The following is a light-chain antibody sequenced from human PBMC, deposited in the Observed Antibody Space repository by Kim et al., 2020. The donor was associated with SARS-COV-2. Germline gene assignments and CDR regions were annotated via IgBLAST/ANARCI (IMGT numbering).Light chain of an antibody. CDR1: QNVLSSSNNKNF. V-gene: IGKV4-1*01. J-gene: IGKJ1*01. Sequence: ATISCRASQNVLSSSNNKNFLAGYQQKPGQPPKLLIYSASTRESGVPDRFSGSGSGTDFTLTISSLQAEDVAVYYCQQYYTAPLTFGQGTKVDIK. CDR2: SAS. CDR3: QQYYTAPLT.